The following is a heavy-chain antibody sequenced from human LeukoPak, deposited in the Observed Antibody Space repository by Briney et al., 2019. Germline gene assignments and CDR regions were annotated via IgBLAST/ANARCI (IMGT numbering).Heavy chain of an antibody. J-gene: IGHJ6*02. CDR3: ARDLEAFKRVAARHETYYYYYGMDV. CDR1: GFTVSSNY. V-gene: IGHV3-66*01. CDR2: IYSGGST. Sequence: GGSLTLSCAASGFTVSSNYMSWVRQAPGKGLEWVSVIYSGGSTYYADSVKGRFTISRDNSKNTPYLQLNSLRAEDTAVYYCARDLEAFKRVAARHETYYYYYGMDVCGHRSTVTVSS. D-gene: IGHD6-6*01.